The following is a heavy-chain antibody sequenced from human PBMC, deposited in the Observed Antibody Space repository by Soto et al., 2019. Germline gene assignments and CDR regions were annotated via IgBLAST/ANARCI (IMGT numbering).Heavy chain of an antibody. Sequence: SVKVSCKASGGTFSSYAISWVRQAPGQGLEWMGGLTPIFGTANYAQKFQGRVTITADESTSTAYMELSSLRSEDTAVYYCARLSRDYASSGYDLGGFDPWGQGTLVTSPQ. V-gene: IGHV1-69*13. D-gene: IGHD3-22*01. CDR1: GGTFSSYA. CDR2: LTPIFGTA. CDR3: ARLSRDYASSGYDLGGFDP. J-gene: IGHJ5*02.